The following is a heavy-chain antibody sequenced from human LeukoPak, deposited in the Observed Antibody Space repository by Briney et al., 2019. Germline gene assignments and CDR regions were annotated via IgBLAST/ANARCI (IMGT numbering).Heavy chain of an antibody. CDR2: INHSGST. D-gene: IGHD2-15*01. V-gene: IGHV4-34*01. CDR1: GGSFSGYY. J-gene: IGHJ6*02. CDR3: ARGRYGRGAKGGMDV. Sequence: PSETLSLTCAVYGGSFSGYYWSWIRQPPGKGLEWIGEINHSGSTNYNPSLKSRVTISVDTSKNQFSLKLSSVTAADTAVYYCARGRYGRGAKGGMDVWGQGTTVTVSS.